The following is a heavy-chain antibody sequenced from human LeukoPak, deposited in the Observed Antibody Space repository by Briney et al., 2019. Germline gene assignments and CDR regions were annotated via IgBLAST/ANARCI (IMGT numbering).Heavy chain of an antibody. CDR2: ISGSCGSI. CDR1: GFTFSSYA. Sequence: PGGSLRLSCAASGFTFSSYAMSWVRQAPGKGLEWVSSISGSCGSIYYADSVKGRFTISRDNSKSTLYLQMNSLRAEDTAIYYCAKEAVAAAGPFDYWGQGTLFTVSA. D-gene: IGHD6-13*01. CDR3: AKEAVAAAGPFDY. V-gene: IGHV3-23*01. J-gene: IGHJ4*02.